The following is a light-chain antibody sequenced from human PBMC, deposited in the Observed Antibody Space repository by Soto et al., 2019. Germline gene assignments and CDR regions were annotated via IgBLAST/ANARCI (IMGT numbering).Light chain of an antibody. V-gene: IGKV3-15*01. CDR1: QSVSSN. CDR3: QQYNNWPQT. Sequence: EIVMTQSPATLSVSPGERATLSCRASQSVSSNLAWYQQKPGQAPRLLIYGASTRATGIPARFSGSGSGTEFILTISSMQSEDFAVYYCQQYNNWPQTFGPGTKVDIK. CDR2: GAS. J-gene: IGKJ3*01.